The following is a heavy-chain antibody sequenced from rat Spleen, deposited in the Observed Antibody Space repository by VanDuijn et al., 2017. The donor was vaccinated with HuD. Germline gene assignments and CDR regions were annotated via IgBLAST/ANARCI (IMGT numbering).Heavy chain of an antibody. Sequence: EVQLVESGGGLVQPGRSMKLSCAASVFTFSDYYMAWVRQGPTKGRGGVASISTGGSDTYYRDSVKGRFTISRDDAKNLLYLQMDSLRSEDAATYYCVRHTEIVAPYYFHYWGQGVMVTVSS. J-gene: IGHJ2*01. CDR3: VRHTEIVAPYYFHY. CDR1: VFTFSDYY. D-gene: IGHD1-12*01. V-gene: IGHV5-25*01. CDR2: ISTGGSDT.